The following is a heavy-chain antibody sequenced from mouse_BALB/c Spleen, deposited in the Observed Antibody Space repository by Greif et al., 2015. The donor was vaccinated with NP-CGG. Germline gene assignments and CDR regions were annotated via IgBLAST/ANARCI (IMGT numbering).Heavy chain of an antibody. J-gene: IGHJ3*01. V-gene: IGHV1-9*01. Sequence: QVQLQQSGAELMKPGASVKISCKATGYTFSSYWIEWVKQRPGHGLEWIGEILPGSGSTNYNEKFKGKATFTADTSSNTAYMQLSSLTSEDSAVYYCARKGTDRATLAYWGQGTLVTVSA. D-gene: IGHD3-2*01. CDR1: GYTFSSYW. CDR3: ARKGTDRATLAY. CDR2: ILPGSGST.